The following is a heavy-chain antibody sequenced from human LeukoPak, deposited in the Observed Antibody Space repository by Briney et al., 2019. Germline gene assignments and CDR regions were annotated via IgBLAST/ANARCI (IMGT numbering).Heavy chain of an antibody. CDR1: GVIFSNFA. CDR2: IIPILDLA. CDR3: ATPSRTEDGDYGVC. V-gene: IGHV1-69*04. D-gene: IGHD4-17*01. Sequence: SVKVSCKASGVIFSNFAFNWVRQAPGQGLEWMGRIIPILDLAHLTQKFQGRLTITADKSTNTGYMELSSLTAEDTAVYYCATPSRTEDGDYGVCWGQGTLVTVSS. J-gene: IGHJ4*02.